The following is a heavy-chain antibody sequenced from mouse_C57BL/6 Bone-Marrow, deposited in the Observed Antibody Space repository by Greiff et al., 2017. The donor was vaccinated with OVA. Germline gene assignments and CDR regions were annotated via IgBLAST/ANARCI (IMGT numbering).Heavy chain of an antibody. CDR3: ARGGLRRYCDV. J-gene: IGHJ1*03. CDR2: IHPNSGST. D-gene: IGHD2-4*01. Sequence: QVQLQQPGAELVKPGASVKLSCKASGYTFTSYWMHWVKQRPGQGLEWIGMIHPNSGSTNYNEKFTSKATLTVDKSSSTAYMQLSSLTSEDSAVYYCARGGLRRYCDVGGTGTAVTVSA. V-gene: IGHV1-64*01. CDR1: GYTFTSYW.